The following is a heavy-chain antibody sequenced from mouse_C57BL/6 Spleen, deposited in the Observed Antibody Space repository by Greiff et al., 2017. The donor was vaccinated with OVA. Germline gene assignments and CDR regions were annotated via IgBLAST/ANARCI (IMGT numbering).Heavy chain of an antibody. CDR2: IWWDDDK. CDR3: ARITTVVDPYYAMDY. D-gene: IGHD1-1*01. V-gene: IGHV8-8*01. Sequence: QVTLKECGPGILQPSQTLSLTCSFSGFSLSTFGMGVGWIRQPSGKGLEWLAHIWWDDDKYYNPALKSRLTISKDTSKNQVFLKIANVDTADTATYYCARITTVVDPYYAMDYWGQGTSVTVSS. J-gene: IGHJ4*01. CDR1: GFSLSTFGMG.